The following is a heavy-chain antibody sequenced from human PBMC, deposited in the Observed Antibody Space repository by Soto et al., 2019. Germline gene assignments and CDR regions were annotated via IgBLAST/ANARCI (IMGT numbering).Heavy chain of an antibody. CDR2: VYYSGIT. V-gene: IGHV4-39*01. CDR1: GASISSSSYY. D-gene: IGHD7-27*01. J-gene: IGHJ3*02. CDR3: ARPPTANLDAFEI. Sequence: PSETLSLTCTVSGASISSSSYYWGWIRQPPGKGLEWIGSVYYSGITYYNPSLKGRVTISVDTSKNQFSLRVSSVTAADTAVYYCARPPTANLDAFEICRQGTMVTVAS.